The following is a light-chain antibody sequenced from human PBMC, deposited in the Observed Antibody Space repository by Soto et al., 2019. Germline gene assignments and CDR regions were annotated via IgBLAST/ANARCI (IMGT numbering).Light chain of an antibody. J-gene: IGKJ1*01. CDR3: LHYHTYPLT. CDR1: QRIGSW. CDR2: DAS. V-gene: IGKV1-5*01. Sequence: DIQMTQSPSTLSASVGDRVSITCRASQRIGSWLAWYQQKPGKVPKLLIYDASTLTSGVPSRFSGSGSGTEFTLSITSLQPDDFATYYCLHYHTYPLTFGQGTKVEMK.